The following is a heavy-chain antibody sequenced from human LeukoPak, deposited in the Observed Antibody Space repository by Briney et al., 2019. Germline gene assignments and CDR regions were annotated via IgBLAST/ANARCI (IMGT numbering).Heavy chain of an antibody. Sequence: GGSLRLSCAASGFTFSSYSMNWVRQAPGKGLEWVSSISSSRIYIYYADSVKGRFTISRDNAKNSLYLQMNSLRAEDTALYYCAKDIDYYDSSGPLDYWGQGTLVTVSS. D-gene: IGHD3-22*01. V-gene: IGHV3-21*04. J-gene: IGHJ4*02. CDR3: AKDIDYYDSSGPLDY. CDR2: ISSSRIYI. CDR1: GFTFSSYS.